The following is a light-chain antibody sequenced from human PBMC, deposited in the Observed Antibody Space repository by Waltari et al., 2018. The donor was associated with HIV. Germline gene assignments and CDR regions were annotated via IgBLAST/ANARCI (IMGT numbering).Light chain of an antibody. J-gene: IGKJ2*01. CDR3: QQYDHLPYT. Sequence: DIQMTQSPSSLSASVGDRVTITCQASQYISNYLNWYQQKPGKAPKLLIYDASNLETGVPSRFSGSGSGTDFTFTISSLPPEDIATYYCQQYDHLPYTFGQGTKLEIK. CDR1: QYISNY. V-gene: IGKV1-33*01. CDR2: DAS.